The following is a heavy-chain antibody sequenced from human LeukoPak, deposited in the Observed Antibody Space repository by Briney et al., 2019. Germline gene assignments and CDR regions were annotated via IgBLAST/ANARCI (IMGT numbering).Heavy chain of an antibody. D-gene: IGHD3-3*01. J-gene: IGHJ5*02. V-gene: IGHV3-23*01. Sequence: SWVRQAPGKGLEWVSAISGSGGSTYYADSVKGRFTISRDNSKNTLYLQMNSLRAEDTAVYYCAKETAGFGVVIYNWFDPWGQGTLVTVSS. CDR3: AKETAGFGVVIYNWFDP. CDR2: ISGSGGST.